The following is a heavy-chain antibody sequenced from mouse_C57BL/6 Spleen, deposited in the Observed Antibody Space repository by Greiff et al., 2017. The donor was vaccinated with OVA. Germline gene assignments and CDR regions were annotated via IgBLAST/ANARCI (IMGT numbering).Heavy chain of an antibody. Sequence: VQLQQSGAELVRPGTSVKVSCKAPGYAFTNYLLEWVKQRPGQGLEWIGVFNPGSGGTNYNEKFKGKATLTADKSSSTAYMQLSSLTSEDSAVYFCARRTGSSGYWGQGTTLTVSS. CDR3: ARRTGSSGY. D-gene: IGHD1-1*01. V-gene: IGHV1-54*01. CDR2: FNPGSGGT. CDR1: GYAFTNYL. J-gene: IGHJ2*01.